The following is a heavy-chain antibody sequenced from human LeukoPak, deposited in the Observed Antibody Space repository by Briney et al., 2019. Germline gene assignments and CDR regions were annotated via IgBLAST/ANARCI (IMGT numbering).Heavy chain of an antibody. V-gene: IGHV1-2*02. J-gene: IGHJ4*02. CDR2: INPKNGGT. CDR3: AKGDIYFDY. CDR1: GYTLTDCY. Sequence: ASVKVSCKASGYTLTDCYMHWVRQAPGQGLEWMGWINPKNGGTNYAQKFQGRVTMTRDTSISTAYMELSRLTSDDTAVYYCAKGDIYFDYWGQGTLVTVSS.